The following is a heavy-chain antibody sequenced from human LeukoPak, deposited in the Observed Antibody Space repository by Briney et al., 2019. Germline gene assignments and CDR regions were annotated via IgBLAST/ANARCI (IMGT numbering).Heavy chain of an antibody. CDR3: AMTYYDFWSGEKPQGAFDI. Sequence: PGGSLRLSCAASGFTFSSYSMNWVSQAPGKGLEWVSCISSSSSYIYYADSVKGRFTISRDNAKNSLYLQKNSLRAEDTAVYYCAMTYYDFWSGEKPQGAFDIWGQGTMVTVSS. CDR2: ISSSSSYI. J-gene: IGHJ3*02. V-gene: IGHV3-21*01. D-gene: IGHD3-3*01. CDR1: GFTFSSYS.